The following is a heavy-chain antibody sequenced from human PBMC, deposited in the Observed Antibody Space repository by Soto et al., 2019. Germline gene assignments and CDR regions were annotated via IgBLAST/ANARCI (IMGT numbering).Heavy chain of an antibody. CDR2: ISYDGSNK. V-gene: IGHV3-30-3*01. D-gene: IGHD2-2*01. Sequence: GRSLRLSCAASGFTFSSYAMHWVRQAPGKGLEWVAVISYDGSNKYYADSVKGRFTISRDNSKNTLYLQMNSLRAEDTAVYYCARDIISVVPDVTLGHYYYYYGMDVWGQGTTAPVYS. CDR3: ARDIISVVPDVTLGHYYYYYGMDV. J-gene: IGHJ6*02. CDR1: GFTFSSYA.